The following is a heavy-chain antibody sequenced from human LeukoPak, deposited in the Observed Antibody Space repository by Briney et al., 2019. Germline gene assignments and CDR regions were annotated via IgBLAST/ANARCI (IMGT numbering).Heavy chain of an antibody. CDR1: GGSISSYY. V-gene: IGHV4-59*08. D-gene: IGHD6-19*01. CDR2: IYYSGST. Sequence: SGTLSLTCTVSGGSISSYYWSWIRQPPGKGLEWIGYIYYSGSTNYNPSLKSRVTISVDTSKNQFSLKLSSVTAADTAVYYCASYPGWDSSGLYFDYWGQGTLVTVSS. J-gene: IGHJ4*02. CDR3: ASYPGWDSSGLYFDY.